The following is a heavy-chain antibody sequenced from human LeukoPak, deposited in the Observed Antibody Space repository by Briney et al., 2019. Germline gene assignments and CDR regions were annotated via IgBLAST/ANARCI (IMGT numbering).Heavy chain of an antibody. D-gene: IGHD2-2*01. CDR2: INHSGST. CDR3: AIHIVVVPAAKKKNWFDP. V-gene: IGHV4-34*01. CDR1: GGSFSGYY. Sequence: SETLSLTCAVYGGSFSGYYWSWIRQPPGKGLEWIGEINHSGSTDYNPSLKSRVTISVDTSKNQFSLKLSSVTAADTAVYYCAIHIVVVPAAKKKNWFDPWGQGTLVTVSS. J-gene: IGHJ5*02.